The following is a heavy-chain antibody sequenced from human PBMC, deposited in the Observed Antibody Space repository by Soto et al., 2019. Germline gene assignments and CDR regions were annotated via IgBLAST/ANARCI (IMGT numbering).Heavy chain of an antibody. J-gene: IGHJ4*02. CDR2: IIPILGIA. CDR1: GGTFSSYT. CDR3: ARDGTSSSARKSSSFDY. Sequence: GASVKVSCKASGGTFSSYTISWVRQAPGQGLEWMGRIIPILGIANYAQKFQGRVTITADKSTSTAYMELSSLRSEDTAVYYCARDGTSSSARKSSSFDYWGQGTLVTVSS. V-gene: IGHV1-69*04. D-gene: IGHD6-13*01.